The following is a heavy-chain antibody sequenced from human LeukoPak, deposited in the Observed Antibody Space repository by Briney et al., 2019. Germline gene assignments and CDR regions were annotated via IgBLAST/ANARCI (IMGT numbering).Heavy chain of an antibody. D-gene: IGHD3-22*01. CDR2: IYYSGST. CDR3: AGYYDSSGYRYFDY. CDR1: GGSISSYY. V-gene: IGHV4-59*08. Sequence: KPSETLSLTCTVSGGSISSYYWSWIRQPPGKGLEWIGYIYYSGSTNYNPSLKSRVTISVDTSKNQSSLKLSSVTAADTAVYYCAGYYDSSGYRYFDYWGQGTLVTVSS. J-gene: IGHJ4*02.